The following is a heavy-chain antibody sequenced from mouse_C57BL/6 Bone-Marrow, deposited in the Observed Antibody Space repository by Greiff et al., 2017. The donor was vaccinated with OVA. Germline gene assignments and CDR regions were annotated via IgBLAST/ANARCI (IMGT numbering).Heavy chain of an antibody. CDR1: GFTFSSYG. J-gene: IGHJ1*03. CDR2: ISSGGSYT. D-gene: IGHD1-1*01. V-gene: IGHV5-6*01. CDR3: ARHPFYYGSSYWYFDV. Sequence: EVQGAESGGDLVKPGGSLKLSCAASGFTFSSYGMSWVRQTPDKRLEWVATISSGGSYTYYPDSVKGRFTISRDNAKNTLYLQMSSLKSEDTAMYYCARHPFYYGSSYWYFDVWGTGTTVTVSS.